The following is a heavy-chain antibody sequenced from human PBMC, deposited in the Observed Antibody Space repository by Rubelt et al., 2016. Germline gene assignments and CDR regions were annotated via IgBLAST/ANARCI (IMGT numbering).Heavy chain of an antibody. CDR1: GGSFSGYY. D-gene: IGHD1-26*01. CDR3: ARGRMGFHYYYYGMDV. CDR2: INHSGST. J-gene: IGHJ6*02. Sequence: QVQLQQWGAGLLKPSETLSLTCAVYGGSFSGYYWSWIRQPPGKGLEWIGEINHSGSTNYIPSLKSRVTISVDPSKNQFSLKLSSVTAADTAVYYCARGRMGFHYYYYGMDVWGQGTTVTVSS. V-gene: IGHV4-34*01.